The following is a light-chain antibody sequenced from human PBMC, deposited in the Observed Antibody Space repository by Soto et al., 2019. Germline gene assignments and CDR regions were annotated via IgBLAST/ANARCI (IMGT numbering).Light chain of an antibody. CDR2: AAS. V-gene: IGKV1-39*01. CDR3: QQSYSTPTT. CDR1: QSISSY. Sequence: DIQMTQSPSSLSASVGDRVTITCRASQSISSYLNWYQQKPGKAPKLLIYAASSLQSGVPSRFSGRGSGTEVTLTISSLPPEDFATYYCQQSYSTPTTFGQGTKLEIK. J-gene: IGKJ2*01.